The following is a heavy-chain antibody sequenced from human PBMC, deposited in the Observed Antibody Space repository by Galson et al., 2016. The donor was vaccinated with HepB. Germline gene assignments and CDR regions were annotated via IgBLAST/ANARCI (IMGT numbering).Heavy chain of an antibody. J-gene: IGHJ4*02. CDR2: IYPDDSDT. CDR1: GYSFTSYW. CDR3: VRQNGDGKDY. D-gene: IGHD4-17*01. Sequence: QSGAEVKKPGETLKISCKASGYSFTSYWIGWVRQMPGNGLEWMGIIYPDDSDTVYSPSFQGQVTMSVDKSINTAYLHWASLKAPDSAIYYCVRQNGDGKDYWGQGTLVTVSS. V-gene: IGHV5-51*01.